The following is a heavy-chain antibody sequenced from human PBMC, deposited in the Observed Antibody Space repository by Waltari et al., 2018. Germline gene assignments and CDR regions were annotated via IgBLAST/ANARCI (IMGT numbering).Heavy chain of an antibody. Sequence: EVQLVESGGGLVQPGGSLRLSCAASGVTYSSYWMQWGRQAPGKGLVWVSRINMEGSSTRYAASVKGRCTSSRDNAKKTLYLQMNSLRAEDTAVYYCARGSFLEWLGGMDVWGQGTTVTVS. V-gene: IGHV3-74*01. D-gene: IGHD3-3*02. CDR2: INMEGSST. CDR3: ARGSFLEWLGGMDV. CDR1: GVTYSSYW. J-gene: IGHJ6*02.